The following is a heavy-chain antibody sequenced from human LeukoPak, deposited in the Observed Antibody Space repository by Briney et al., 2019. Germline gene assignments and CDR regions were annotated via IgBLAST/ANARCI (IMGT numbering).Heavy chain of an antibody. J-gene: IGHJ2*01. CDR2: IYPGDSNT. Sequence: GESLKISCKGSGYSFTSYWIGWVRQMPGKGLEWMGIIYPGDSNTRYSPSFQGQVTISADKSISTAYLQWSSLKASDTAMYYCARRPDYSITTDWSFDLWGRGTLVTVSS. CDR3: ARRPDYSITTDWSFDL. D-gene: IGHD4-11*01. V-gene: IGHV5-51*01. CDR1: GYSFTSYW.